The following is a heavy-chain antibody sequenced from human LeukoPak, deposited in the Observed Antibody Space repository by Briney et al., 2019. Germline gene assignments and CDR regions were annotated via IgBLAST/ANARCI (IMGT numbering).Heavy chain of an antibody. J-gene: IGHJ4*02. V-gene: IGHV3-15*01. Sequence: GGSLRLSCAASGFTFSNAWMSWVRQAPGNGLEWVGRIKSKTDGGTTDYAAPVKGRFTISRDDSKNTLYLQMNSLKTEDTAVYYCTTPLYRDGYTDWGQGTLVTVSS. CDR3: TTPLYRDGYTD. CDR1: GFTFSNAW. D-gene: IGHD5-24*01. CDR2: IKSKTDGGTT.